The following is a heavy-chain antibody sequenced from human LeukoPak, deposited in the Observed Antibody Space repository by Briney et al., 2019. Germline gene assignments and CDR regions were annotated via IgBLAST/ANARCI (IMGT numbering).Heavy chain of an antibody. CDR1: GGTFSSYA. J-gene: IGHJ1*01. CDR2: IIPIFGTA. CDR3: AREGGSSWYAEYFQH. D-gene: IGHD6-13*01. V-gene: IGHV1-69*01. Sequence: SVTVSCKASGGTFSSYAISWVRQAPGQGLEWMGGIIPIFGTANYAQKFQGRVTITADESTSTAYMELSSLRSEDTAVYYCAREGGSSWYAEYFQHWGQGTLVTVSS.